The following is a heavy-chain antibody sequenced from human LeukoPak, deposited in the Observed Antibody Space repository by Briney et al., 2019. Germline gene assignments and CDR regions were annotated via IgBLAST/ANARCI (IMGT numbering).Heavy chain of an antibody. CDR1: GSTFSSYA. D-gene: IGHD3-22*01. V-gene: IGHV3-23*01. CDR2: ISGSGGST. Sequence: GGSLRLSCAASGSTFSSYAMSWVRQAPGKGLVWVSAISGSGGSTYYADSVKGRFTISRDNSKNTLYLQMNSLRAEDTAVYYCAKAPPRITMIVVVPHAFDIWGQGTMVTVSS. CDR3: AKAPPRITMIVVVPHAFDI. J-gene: IGHJ3*02.